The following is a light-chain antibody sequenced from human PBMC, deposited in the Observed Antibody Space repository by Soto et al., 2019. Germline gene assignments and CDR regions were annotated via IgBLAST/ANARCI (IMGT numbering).Light chain of an antibody. Sequence: EVVLTQSPATLSLSPVERATLSCRASQSVRTSLAWYQHKPGQAPRLLIYADSNRATGIPARFSGSGSGTDFTLTISSLEPEDFSVYYCQQRYNWPITFGQGTRLEIK. J-gene: IGKJ5*01. V-gene: IGKV3-11*01. CDR2: ADS. CDR3: QQRYNWPIT. CDR1: QSVRTS.